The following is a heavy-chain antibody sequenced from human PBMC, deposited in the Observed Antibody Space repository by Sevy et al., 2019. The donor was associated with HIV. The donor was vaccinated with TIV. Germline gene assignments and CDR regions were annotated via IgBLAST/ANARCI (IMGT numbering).Heavy chain of an antibody. J-gene: IGHJ4*02. CDR2: IYYSGST. V-gene: IGHV4-59*01. CDR1: GGSISSYY. CDR3: ARVGFNWNDVDY. D-gene: IGHD1-20*01. Sequence: SETLSLTCTVSGGSISSYYWSWIRQSPGKGLEWIGYIYYSGSTNYNPSLKSRVTISVDTSKNQFSLKLSSVTAADTAVYYCARVGFNWNDVDYWGQGTLVTVSS.